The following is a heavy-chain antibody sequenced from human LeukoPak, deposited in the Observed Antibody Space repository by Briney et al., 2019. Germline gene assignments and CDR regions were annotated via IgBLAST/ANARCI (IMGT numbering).Heavy chain of an antibody. CDR3: ARSSYYYDSSGYYYLDY. Sequence: ASVKVSCKASGYTFTGYYMHWVRQAPGQGLEWMGWINPNSGGTNYAQKFQGRVTMTRDTSTSTAYMELSRLRSDDTAVYYCARSSYYYDSSGYYYLDYWGQGTLVTVSS. CDR1: GYTFTGYY. J-gene: IGHJ4*02. V-gene: IGHV1-2*02. CDR2: INPNSGGT. D-gene: IGHD3-22*01.